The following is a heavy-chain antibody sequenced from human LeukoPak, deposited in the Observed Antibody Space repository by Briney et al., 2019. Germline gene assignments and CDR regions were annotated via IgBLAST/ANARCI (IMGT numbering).Heavy chain of an antibody. CDR1: GFTFSSKW. D-gene: IGHD3-16*01. Sequence: GGSLRLSRVVSGFTFSSKWMSWVRQAPGKGLEGVGNIKEDGSVKYYVDSVKGRFTISRDNAKNSLYLQMNSLRAEDTAVYYCASQSFGRFDPWGQGTRVTVSS. CDR2: IKEDGSVK. CDR3: ASQSFGRFDP. V-gene: IGHV3-7*02. J-gene: IGHJ5*02.